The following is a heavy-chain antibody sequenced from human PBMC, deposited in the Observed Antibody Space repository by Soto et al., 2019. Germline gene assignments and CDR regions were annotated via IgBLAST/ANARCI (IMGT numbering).Heavy chain of an antibody. J-gene: IGHJ6*02. CDR3: ARSGARPGDYYYGMDV. CDR2: IIPIFGTA. D-gene: IGHD3-10*01. Sequence: QVQLVQSGAEVKKPGSSVKVSCKASGGTFSSYGVSWVRQAPGQGLEWTGGIIPIFGTANHAQKFQGRVTMTADESTSTAYMELSSLRSEDTAVYYCARSGARPGDYYYGMDVWGQGTTVTVSS. CDR1: GGTFSSYG. V-gene: IGHV1-69*12.